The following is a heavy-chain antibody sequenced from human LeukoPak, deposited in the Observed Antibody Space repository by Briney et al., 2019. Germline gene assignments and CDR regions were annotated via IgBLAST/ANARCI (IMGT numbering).Heavy chain of an antibody. CDR3: ARQDSKVGAYTGPYYFDY. Sequence: PSETLSLTCTVSGGSISGYYWSWIRQPARKGLEWIGRIYTSGTTHDNPSLKSRVTMSVDTSKNQVSLKVSSVTAADTAVYYCARQDSKVGAYTGPYYFDYWGQGTLVTVSS. V-gene: IGHV4-4*07. D-gene: IGHD1-26*01. CDR2: IYTSGTT. CDR1: GGSISGYY. J-gene: IGHJ4*02.